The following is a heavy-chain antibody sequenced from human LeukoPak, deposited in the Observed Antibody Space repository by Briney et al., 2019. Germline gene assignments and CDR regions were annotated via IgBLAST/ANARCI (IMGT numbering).Heavy chain of an antibody. CDR3: ARGRLEAPRGY. D-gene: IGHD1-1*01. J-gene: IGHJ4*02. Sequence: SVKVSCKASGGTFSSYAISWVRQAPGQGLEWMGRIIPILGIANYAQKFQGRVTITTDKSTSTAYMELSRLRSDDTAVYYCARGRLEAPRGYWGQGTLVTVSS. CDR1: GGTFSSYA. CDR2: IIPILGIA. V-gene: IGHV1-69*04.